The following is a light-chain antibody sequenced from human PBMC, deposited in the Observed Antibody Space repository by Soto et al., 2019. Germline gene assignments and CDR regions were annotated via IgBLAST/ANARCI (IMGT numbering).Light chain of an antibody. CDR1: SSDVGGYNY. CDR2: EVS. J-gene: IGLJ2*01. CDR3: SSYTSYSTLV. Sequence: QSALTQPASVSESPGQSITISCTGTSSDVGGYNYVSWFQQHPGKAPKLMIYEVSNRPSGVSNRFSGSKSGNTASLTISGLQAEDEADYYCSSYTSYSTLVFGGGTQLTVL. V-gene: IGLV2-14*01.